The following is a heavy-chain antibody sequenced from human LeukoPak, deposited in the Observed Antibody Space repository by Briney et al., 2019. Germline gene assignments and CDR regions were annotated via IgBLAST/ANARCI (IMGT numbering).Heavy chain of an antibody. Sequence: GGSLRLSCAASGFTFSSYGMHWVRQAPGKGLEWVAVIWYDGSNKYYADSVKGRFTISRDNSKNTLYLQMNSLRAEDTAVYYCARERYCSGGSCREYFDYWGQGTLVTVSS. D-gene: IGHD2-15*01. CDR3: ARERYCSGGSCREYFDY. CDR1: GFTFSSYG. J-gene: IGHJ4*02. V-gene: IGHV3-33*01. CDR2: IWYDGSNK.